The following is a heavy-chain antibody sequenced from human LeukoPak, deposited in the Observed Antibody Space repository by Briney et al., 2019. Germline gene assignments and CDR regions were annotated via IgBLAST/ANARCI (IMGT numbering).Heavy chain of an antibody. V-gene: IGHV4-59*01. CDR1: GGSISNYY. CDR3: ARLSGYLWESFYDY. J-gene: IGHJ4*02. Sequence: SETLSLTCTVSGGSISNYYWSWIRQPPGKGLEWIGYIYYSGSTNYNPSLKSRVTISVDTSKNQFSLKLRSVTAGDTAVYYCARLSGYLWESFYDYWGQGTLVTVSS. D-gene: IGHD5-12*01. CDR2: IYYSGST.